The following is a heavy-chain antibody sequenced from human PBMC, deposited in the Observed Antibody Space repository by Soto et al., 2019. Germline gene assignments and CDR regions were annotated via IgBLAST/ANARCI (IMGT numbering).Heavy chain of an antibody. CDR1: GVYIDSTSYY. J-gene: IGHJ4*02. CDR2: IYYSGST. V-gene: IGHV4-39*01. D-gene: IGHD1-26*01. CDR3: SRWVCRWDLFDN. Sequence: QMHLQESGPGLVKPSETLSLTCTVSGVYIDSTSYYWDGIRQPPGRGLEWIGGIYYSGSTDYNPSRKSRVTLSIDTSKNAFSLKLTSVTAADTAVYYCSRWVCRWDLFDNWGQGTLVTVSS.